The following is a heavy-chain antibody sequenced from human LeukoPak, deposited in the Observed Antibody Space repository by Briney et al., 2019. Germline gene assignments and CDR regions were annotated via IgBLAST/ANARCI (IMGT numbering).Heavy chain of an antibody. V-gene: IGHV4-38-2*01. J-gene: IGHJ3*02. CDR2: MYHTGST. CDR1: GYSISNGYY. Sequence: TSETLSLTCAVSGYSISNGYYWAWIRQPPGKGLEWIAIMYHTGSTYYNPSLKSRLTISIDTSKNEFSLRLISVTAADTATYYCARGGSGWFGDAFDIWGQGTMVTVSS. D-gene: IGHD6-19*01. CDR3: ARGGSGWFGDAFDI.